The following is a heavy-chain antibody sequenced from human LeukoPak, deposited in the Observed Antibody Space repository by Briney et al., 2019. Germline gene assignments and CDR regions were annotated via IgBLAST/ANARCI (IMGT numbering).Heavy chain of an antibody. CDR3: ARDYDDFFDY. D-gene: IGHD5-12*01. J-gene: IGHJ4*02. CDR1: GGSFSGYY. CDR2: IYNSGST. Sequence: SETPSLTCAVYGGSFSGYYWSWIRQPAGKGLEWIGRIYNSGSTNYNPSLRSRVTISVDTSKNQFSLKLNSVTAADTAVYYCARDYDDFFDYWGQGTLVTVSS. V-gene: IGHV4-4*07.